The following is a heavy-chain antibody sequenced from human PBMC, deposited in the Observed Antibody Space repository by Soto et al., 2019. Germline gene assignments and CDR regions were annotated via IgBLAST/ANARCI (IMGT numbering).Heavy chain of an antibody. CDR2: INHSGST. J-gene: IGHJ6*02. Sequence: SETLSLTCAVYGGSFSGYYWSWIRQPPGKGLEWIGEINHSGSTNYNPSLKSRVTISVDTSKNQFSLKLSSVTAADTAVYYCARANGGNSYLLYGMDVWGQGTTVTVSS. D-gene: IGHD2-21*02. V-gene: IGHV4-34*01. CDR3: ARANGGNSYLLYGMDV. CDR1: GGSFSGYY.